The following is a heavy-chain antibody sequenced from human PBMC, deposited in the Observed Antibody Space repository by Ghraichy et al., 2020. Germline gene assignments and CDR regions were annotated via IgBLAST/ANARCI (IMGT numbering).Heavy chain of an antibody. CDR1: GFIFSNYW. Sequence: GGSLRLSCAASGFIFSNYWMHWVRQVPGKGLVWVSRINHDGTSTIYADSVKGRFTISRDNSKSTLYSKNTLYLQMNSLRAEDTAVYYCAKLSRGMTGWFDYWGQGALVTVSS. D-gene: IGHD1-20*01. CDR2: INHDGTST. J-gene: IGHJ4*02. CDR3: AKLSRGMTGWFDY. V-gene: IGHV3-74*01.